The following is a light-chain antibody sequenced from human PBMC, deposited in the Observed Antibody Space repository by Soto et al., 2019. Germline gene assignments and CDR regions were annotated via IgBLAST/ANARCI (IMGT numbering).Light chain of an antibody. Sequence: QSALTQPASVSGSPGQSITISCTGTSSDVGRYNYVSWFQQDPGKAPKLIIYQVTYRPSGVSNRFSGSKSGNTAPLTISGLQAEDEADYYCSSYTSSSTLYVFGTGAKVTVL. CDR3: SSYTSSSTLYV. J-gene: IGLJ1*01. CDR2: QVT. CDR1: SSDVGRYNY. V-gene: IGLV2-14*01.